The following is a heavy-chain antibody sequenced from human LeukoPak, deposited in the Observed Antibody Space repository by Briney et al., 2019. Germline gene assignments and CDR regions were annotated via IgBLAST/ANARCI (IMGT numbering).Heavy chain of an antibody. V-gene: IGHV3-23*01. J-gene: IGHJ4*02. CDR3: ARVFSKFHADKNGYYFVWDY. CDR1: GFTFSSYA. CDR2: ISTSGGST. Sequence: PGGSLRLSCAASGFTFSSYAMSWVRQAPGKGLEWVSTISTSGGSTYYADSVKGRFTISRDNAKNSLYLQMNSLRAEDTAVYYCARVFSKFHADKNGYYFVWDYWGQGTLVTVSS. D-gene: IGHD3-22*01.